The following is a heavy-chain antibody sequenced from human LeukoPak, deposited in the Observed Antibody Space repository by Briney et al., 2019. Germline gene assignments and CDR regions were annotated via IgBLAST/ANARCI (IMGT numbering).Heavy chain of an antibody. CDR1: GYTFTGYY. CDR2: INPNSGGT. J-gene: IGHJ4*02. CDR3: ARERSSSWYGPFDY. D-gene: IGHD6-13*01. V-gene: IGHV1-2*06. Sequence: ASVKVSCKASGYTFTGYYMHWVQQAPGQGLEWMGRINPNSGGTNYAQKFQGRVTMTRDTSISTAYMELSRLRSDDTAVYYCARERSSSWYGPFDYWGQGTLVTVSS.